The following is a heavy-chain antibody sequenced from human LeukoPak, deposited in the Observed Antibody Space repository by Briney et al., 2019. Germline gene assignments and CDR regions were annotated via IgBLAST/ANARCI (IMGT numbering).Heavy chain of an antibody. Sequence: PGGSLRLSCGGFGFSFSRFGMHWVRQAPGKGLEWVATVSHDGNNKNYADSMKGRFTISRDNSKNTLSLQMNSLRAEDTAVYYCANGAKYNILTGFRASRDDAFDIWGQGTMVTVSS. CDR1: GFSFSRFG. J-gene: IGHJ3*02. D-gene: IGHD3-9*01. CDR2: VSHDGNNK. CDR3: ANGAKYNILTGFRASRDDAFDI. V-gene: IGHV3-30*18.